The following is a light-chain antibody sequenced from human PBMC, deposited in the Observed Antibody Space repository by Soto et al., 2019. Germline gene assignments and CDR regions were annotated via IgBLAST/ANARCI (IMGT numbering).Light chain of an antibody. J-gene: IGLJ1*01. CDR1: SVDVGGYNY. Sequence: QSVLTNPASVSGSPGQSITISCPGTSVDVGGYNYVSWYQQHPGKAPKLMIYDVSNRPSGVSNRFSGSKSGNTASLTISGLQAEDEADYYCSSYTSSSTLYVFGTGTKVTVL. CDR3: SSYTSSSTLYV. CDR2: DVS. V-gene: IGLV2-14*01.